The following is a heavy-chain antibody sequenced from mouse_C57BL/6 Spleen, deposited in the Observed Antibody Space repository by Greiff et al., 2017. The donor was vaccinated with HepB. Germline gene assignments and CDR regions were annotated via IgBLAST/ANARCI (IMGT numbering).Heavy chain of an antibody. CDR3: AGGAYYGSTAYWYFDV. V-gene: IGHV1-22*01. J-gene: IGHJ1*03. D-gene: IGHD1-1*01. CDR1: GYTFTDYN. Sequence: VQLKESGPELVKPGASVKMSCKASGYTFTDYNMHWVKQSHGKSLEWIGYINPNNGGTSYNQKFKGKATLTVNKSSSTAYMELRSLTSEDSAVYYCAGGAYYGSTAYWYFDVWGTGTTVTVSS. CDR2: INPNNGGT.